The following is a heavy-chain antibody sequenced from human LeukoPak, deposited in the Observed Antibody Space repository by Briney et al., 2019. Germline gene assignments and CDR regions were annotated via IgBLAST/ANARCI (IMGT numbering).Heavy chain of an antibody. J-gene: IGHJ3*02. CDR3: ARRHLLRFLENDAFDI. CDR2: INPSGGST. V-gene: IGHV1-46*01. CDR1: GYTFSSYY. D-gene: IGHD3-3*01. Sequence: ASVKVSCKASGYTFSSYYMHWVRQAPGQGLEWMGIINPSGGSTNYAQQFQGRVTMTRDTSTSTVYMELSSLRSEDTAVYYCARRHLLRFLENDAFDIWGQGTMVTVSS.